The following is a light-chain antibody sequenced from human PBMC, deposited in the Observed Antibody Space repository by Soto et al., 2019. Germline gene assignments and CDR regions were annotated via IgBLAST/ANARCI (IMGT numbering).Light chain of an antibody. V-gene: IGKV3D-20*02. Sequence: EIVLTQSPGTLSLSPGERATLSCRASQSVSSSYLAWYQQKPGQAPRLLIYGASSRATGIPDRFSGSGSGTDFTLTINSLEPEDFAVYYCQHRSSWPLTFGGGTRVEI. CDR3: QHRSSWPLT. J-gene: IGKJ4*01. CDR1: QSVSSSY. CDR2: GAS.